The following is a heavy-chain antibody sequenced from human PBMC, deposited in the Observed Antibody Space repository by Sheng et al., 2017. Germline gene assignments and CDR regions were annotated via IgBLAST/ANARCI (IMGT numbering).Heavy chain of an antibody. CDR1: GGTFSSHA. V-gene: IGHV1-18*01. CDR3: ARVGGEWNGYGDS. D-gene: IGHD5-12*01. J-gene: IGHJ4*02. CDR2: ISAYTGNT. Sequence: QVQLVQSGAEVKKPGSSVKVSCKASGGTFSSHAISWVRQAPGQGLQWMGWISAYTGNTNYVREFQGRVTMTTDTSTNTAYMELRSLTSNDTAVYFCARVGGEWNGYGDSWGQGTLVIVSS.